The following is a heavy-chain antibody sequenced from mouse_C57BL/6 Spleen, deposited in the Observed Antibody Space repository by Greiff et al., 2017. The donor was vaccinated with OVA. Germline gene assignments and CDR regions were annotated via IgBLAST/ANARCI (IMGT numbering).Heavy chain of an antibody. V-gene: IGHV1-26*01. CDR2: INPNTGGT. D-gene: IGHD1-1*01. CDR1: GYTFTDYY. J-gene: IGHJ2*01. CDR3: ASDYYYGSSYVY. Sequence: VQLQQSGPELVKPGASVKISCKASGYTFTDYYMNWVKQSHGKSLEWIGDINPNTGGTSYNQKFKGKATLTVDKSSSTAYLELRSLTSEDSAVYYCASDYYYGSSYVYWGQGTTLTVSS.